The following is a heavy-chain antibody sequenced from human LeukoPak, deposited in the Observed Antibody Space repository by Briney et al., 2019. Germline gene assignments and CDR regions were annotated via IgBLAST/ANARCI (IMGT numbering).Heavy chain of an antibody. J-gene: IGHJ6*03. CDR2: IYSGGST. CDR3: ARDIRDFWSGYLMRESRYYYYMDV. V-gene: IGHV3-66*02. Sequence: GSLRLSCAASGFTVSSNYMSWVRQAPGKGLEWVSVIYSGGSTYYADSVKGRFTISRDNSKNTLYLQMNSLRAEDTAVYYCARDIRDFWSGYLMRESRYYYYMDVWGKGTTVTVSS. CDR1: GFTVSSNY. D-gene: IGHD3-3*01.